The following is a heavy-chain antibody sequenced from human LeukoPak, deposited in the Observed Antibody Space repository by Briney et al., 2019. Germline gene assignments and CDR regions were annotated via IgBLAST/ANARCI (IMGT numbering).Heavy chain of an antibody. Sequence: SVKVSCKASGGTFSSYAVSWVRQAPGQGLEWMGGIIPIFGTANYAQKFQGRVTITTDESTSTAYMELSSLRSEDTAVYYCAVLGYCSSTSCPWGQGTLVTVSS. V-gene: IGHV1-69*05. CDR2: IIPIFGTA. CDR3: AVLGYCSSTSCP. J-gene: IGHJ5*02. CDR1: GGTFSSYA. D-gene: IGHD2-2*01.